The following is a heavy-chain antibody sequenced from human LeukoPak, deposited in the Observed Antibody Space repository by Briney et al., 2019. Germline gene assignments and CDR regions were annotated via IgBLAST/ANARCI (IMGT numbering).Heavy chain of an antibody. CDR3: ARVPDFIARPCDS. J-gene: IGHJ4*02. V-gene: IGHV4-34*01. CDR2: SSPTGDIT. Sequence: ETSETLSLTCAVYGGSFSGNYWTLIRQTPGRGLEWIGESSPTGDITGYNPSLRGRATISVDSSKKQFSLKLTSVTAADTGVYYCARVPDFIARPCDSWGPGTLVTVSS. D-gene: IGHD2-21*01. CDR1: GGSFSGNY.